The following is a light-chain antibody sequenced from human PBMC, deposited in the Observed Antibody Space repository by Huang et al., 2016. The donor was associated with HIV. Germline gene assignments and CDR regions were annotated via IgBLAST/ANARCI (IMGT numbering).Light chain of an antibody. CDR3: QQYNNWPPWT. CDR2: GAS. CDR1: QSVGSK. Sequence: EIVMTQSPATLSVSPGERATLSCRASQSVGSKLAWYQQKPGQAPRLLSYGASTRATGIPARFSGSGSGTEFTLTISSLQSEDFAVYYCQQYNNWPPWTFGQGTKVEIK. J-gene: IGKJ1*01. V-gene: IGKV3-15*01.